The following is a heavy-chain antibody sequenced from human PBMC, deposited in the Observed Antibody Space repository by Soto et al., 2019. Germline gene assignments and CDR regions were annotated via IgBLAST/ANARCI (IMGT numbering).Heavy chain of an antibody. CDR3: ARVGYYYDSSGPGAFDI. J-gene: IGHJ3*02. CDR2: IYYSWST. CDR1: GGAISSGDYY. D-gene: IGHD3-22*01. Sequence: PSETLSLTCTVSGGAISSGDYYWSWIRQPPGNGLEWIGYIYYSWSTYYNPSLKSRVTISVDTSKNQFSLKLSSVTAADTAVYYCARVGYYYDSSGPGAFDIWGQGTMVTVSS. V-gene: IGHV4-30-4*01.